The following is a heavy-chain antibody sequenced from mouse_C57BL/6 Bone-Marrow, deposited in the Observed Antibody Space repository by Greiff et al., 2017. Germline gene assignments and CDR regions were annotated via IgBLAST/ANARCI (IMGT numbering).Heavy chain of an antibody. CDR1: GYTFTSYW. CDR2: IFPGSGST. D-gene: IGHD1-1*01. J-gene: IGHJ3*01. V-gene: IGHV1-56*01. Sequence: QVQLQQSGPELVRPGASVKISCKAPGYTFTSYWMQWVRQRPGQGLEWIGEIFPGSGSTYYNEKFKGKATLTVDTSSSTAYLQLSSLTSEDSAVYFCARRDGSMWFAYWGQGTLVTVSA. CDR3: ARRDGSMWFAY.